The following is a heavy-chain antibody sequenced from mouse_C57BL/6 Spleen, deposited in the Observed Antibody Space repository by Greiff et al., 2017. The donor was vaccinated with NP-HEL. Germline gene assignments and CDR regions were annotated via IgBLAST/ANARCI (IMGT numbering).Heavy chain of an antibody. J-gene: IGHJ4*01. CDR3: ARGSDGYAMDY. CDR1: GYAFSSYW. CDR2: IYPGDGDT. D-gene: IGHD1-1*01. Sequence: VQLVESGAELVKPGASVKISCKASGYAFSSYWMNWVKQRPGKGLEWIGQIYPGDGDTNYNGKFKGKATLTADKSSSTAYMQLSSLTSEDSAVYFCARGSDGYAMDYWGQGTSVTVSS. V-gene: IGHV1-80*01.